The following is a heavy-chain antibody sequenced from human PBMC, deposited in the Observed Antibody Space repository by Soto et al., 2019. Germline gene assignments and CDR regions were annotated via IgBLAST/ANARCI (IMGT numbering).Heavy chain of an antibody. CDR2: ISWNSGSI. CDR3: AKDSYYDSVWGSYRYGYYFDY. D-gene: IGHD3-16*02. Sequence: EVQLVESGGGLVQPGRSLRLSCAASGFTFDDYAMHWVRQAPGKGLEWVSGISWNSGSIGYADSVKGRFTISRDNAKNSLYLHMNSLRAEDTALYYCAKDSYYDSVWGSYRYGYYFDYWGQGTLVTVSS. CDR1: GFTFDDYA. J-gene: IGHJ4*02. V-gene: IGHV3-9*01.